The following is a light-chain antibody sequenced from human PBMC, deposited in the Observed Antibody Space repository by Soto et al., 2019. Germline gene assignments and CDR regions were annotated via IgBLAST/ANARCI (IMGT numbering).Light chain of an antibody. CDR1: QRVSSTY. CDR3: QQYERSPTT. J-gene: IGKJ4*01. Sequence: EIVLTQSPGTLSLSPGERATLSCRASQRVSSTYLAWYQQKPGQAPSLLIYGASRRATGIPDRFSGSGSGTGFTLTISRLEPEDFAVYYCQQYERSPTTLGGGTKVEIK. CDR2: GAS. V-gene: IGKV3-20*01.